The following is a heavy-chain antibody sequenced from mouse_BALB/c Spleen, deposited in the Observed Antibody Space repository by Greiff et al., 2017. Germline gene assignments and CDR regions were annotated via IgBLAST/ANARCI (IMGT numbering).Heavy chain of an antibody. CDR2: ISSGSSTI. CDR3: ARSYYGNYEGFAY. Sequence: EVMLVESGGGLVQPGGSRKLSCAASGFTFSSFGMHWVRQAPEKGLEWVAYISSGSSTIYYADTVKGRFTISRDNPKNTLFLQMTSLRSEDTAMYYCARSYYGNYEGFAYWGQGTLVTVSA. CDR1: GFTFSSFG. V-gene: IGHV5-17*02. D-gene: IGHD2-10*01. J-gene: IGHJ3*01.